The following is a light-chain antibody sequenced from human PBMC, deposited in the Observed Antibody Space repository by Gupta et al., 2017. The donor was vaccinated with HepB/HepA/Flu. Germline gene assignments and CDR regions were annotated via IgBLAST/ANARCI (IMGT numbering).Light chain of an antibody. CDR1: QAIGSW. Sequence: DIQMTQSPSSLSASVGDRVTITCRASQAIGSWLAWYQQKPEKAPKSLIYGASTLQSGVPSRFSGSGSGTEFTLTISSRQPEDFATYYCQQKNSYPRTFGQGTKMEIK. V-gene: IGKV1D-16*01. J-gene: IGKJ2*01. CDR3: QQKNSYPRT. CDR2: GAS.